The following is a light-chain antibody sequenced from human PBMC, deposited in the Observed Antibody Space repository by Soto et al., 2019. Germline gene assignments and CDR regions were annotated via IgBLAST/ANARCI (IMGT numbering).Light chain of an antibody. J-gene: IGKJ4*01. Sequence: EIVLTQSPGTLSLSPGERGTLSCRASQSVSNTYLAWYQQKPGQAPRLLIYGASSRATGIPDRFSGSGSGTDFTLTISRLEPEDFSVYYCQHYGSLVLTFGGGTKVEIK. CDR1: QSVSNTY. CDR3: QHYGSLVLT. CDR2: GAS. V-gene: IGKV3-20*01.